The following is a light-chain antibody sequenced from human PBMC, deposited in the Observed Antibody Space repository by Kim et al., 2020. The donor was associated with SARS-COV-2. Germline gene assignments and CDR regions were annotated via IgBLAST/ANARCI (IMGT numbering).Light chain of an antibody. CDR1: SGSIASKD. CDR2: EDN. V-gene: IGLV6-57*03. J-gene: IGLJ2*01. Sequence: KTVTSSCTRGSGSIASKDVQWYQQRPGSAPTTLIYEDNQRPSGVPDRFSGSIDSSSNSASLTISGLKTEDEAYYYWQSYDSGNSVVFGGGTQLTVL. CDR3: QSYDSGNSVV.